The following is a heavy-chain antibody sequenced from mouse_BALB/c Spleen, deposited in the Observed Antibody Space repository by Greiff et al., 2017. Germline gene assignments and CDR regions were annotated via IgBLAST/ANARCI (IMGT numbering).Heavy chain of an antibody. CDR1: GFSLTSYG. Sequence: QVQLKQSGPGLVQPSQSLSITCTVSGFSLTSYGVHWVRQSLGKGLEWLGVIWSGGSTDYNAAFISRLSISKDNSKSQVFFKMNSLQADDTAIYYCARDGDGNYLAWFAYWGQGTLVTVSA. V-gene: IGHV2-4-1*01. CDR3: ARDGDGNYLAWFAY. CDR2: IWSGGST. D-gene: IGHD2-1*01. J-gene: IGHJ3*01.